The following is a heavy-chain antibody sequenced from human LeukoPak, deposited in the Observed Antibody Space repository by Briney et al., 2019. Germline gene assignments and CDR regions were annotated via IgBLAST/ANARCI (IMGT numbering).Heavy chain of an antibody. J-gene: IGHJ4*02. CDR2: INPNSGGT. CDR3: ARDRWGSSVGSPFDY. Sequence: GASVKVSCKASGYTFTGYYMHWVRQAPGQGLEWMGWINPNSGGTNYAQKFQGRVTMTRDTSISTAYMELSRLRSDDTAVYYCARDRWGSSVGSPFDYWGQGTLVTVSS. CDR1: GYTFTGYY. V-gene: IGHV1-2*02. D-gene: IGHD6-13*01.